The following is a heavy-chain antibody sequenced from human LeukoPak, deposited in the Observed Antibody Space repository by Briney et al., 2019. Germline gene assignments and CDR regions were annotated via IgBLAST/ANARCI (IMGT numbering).Heavy chain of an antibody. D-gene: IGHD6-6*01. CDR1: GYTFTSYG. CDR2: ISAYNGNT. V-gene: IGHV1-18*04. J-gene: IGHJ6*04. Sequence: ALVKVSCKASGYTFTSYGISWVRQAPGQGLEWMGWISAYNGNTNYAQKLQGRVTMTIDTSTSTAYMELRSLRSDDTAVYYCARHAARRALYYYYGMDVWGKGTTVTVSS. CDR3: ARHAARRALYYYYGMDV.